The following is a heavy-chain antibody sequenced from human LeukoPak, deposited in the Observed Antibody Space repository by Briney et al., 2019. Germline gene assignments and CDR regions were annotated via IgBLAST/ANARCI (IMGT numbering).Heavy chain of an antibody. CDR1: GYSFVLYG. V-gene: IGHV1-18*01. CDR2: ISGSTGDT. J-gene: IGHJ3*02. D-gene: IGHD4-17*01. Sequence: EASVKVSCKASGYSFVLYGISWVRQAPGEGPEWMGWISGSTGDTNYAQKFQGRVTMTTDTSTSTAYMELRSLRSDDTAVYYCARDYGKGGGDAFDIWGQGTMVTVSS. CDR3: ARDYGKGGGDAFDI.